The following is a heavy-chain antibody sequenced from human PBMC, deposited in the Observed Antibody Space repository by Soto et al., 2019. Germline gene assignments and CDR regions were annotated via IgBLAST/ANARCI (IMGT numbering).Heavy chain of an antibody. CDR2: INAGNGNT. Sequence: ASVKVSCKASGYTFTSYAMHWVRQAPGQRLEWMGWINAGNGNTKYSQKFQGRVTITRYTSASTAYMELSSLRSEDTAVYYCARGRITIFGVVQPCTDLWGHGTTVTVS. CDR3: ARGRITIFGVVQPCTDL. V-gene: IGHV1-3*01. D-gene: IGHD3-3*01. J-gene: IGHJ6*02. CDR1: GYTFTSYA.